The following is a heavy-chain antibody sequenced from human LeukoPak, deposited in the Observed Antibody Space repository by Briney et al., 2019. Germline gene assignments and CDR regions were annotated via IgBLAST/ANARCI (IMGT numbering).Heavy chain of an antibody. D-gene: IGHD2-15*01. CDR2: IKEDGGEK. J-gene: IGHJ4*02. V-gene: IGHV3-7*01. CDR3: VRDRGYCSGGTCYALWDY. CDR1: GFTFSNYW. Sequence: PGGSLRLSCAASGFTFSNYWMTWVRQAPGMGLEWVAHIKEDGGEKHYVDPVKGRFTISRDNAKNSLYLQMNSLRAEDTAMYYCVRDRGYCSGGTCYALWDYWGQGTLVTVSS.